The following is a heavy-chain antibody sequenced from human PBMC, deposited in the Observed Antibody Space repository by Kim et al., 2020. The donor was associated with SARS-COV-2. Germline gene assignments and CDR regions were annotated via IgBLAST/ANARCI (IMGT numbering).Heavy chain of an antibody. D-gene: IGHD5-12*01. Sequence: YAQKFQGRVTITADKSTSTAYMELSSLRSEDTAVYYCARDRKMATTIFDYWGQGTLVTVSS. J-gene: IGHJ4*02. V-gene: IGHV1-69*04. CDR3: ARDRKMATTIFDY.